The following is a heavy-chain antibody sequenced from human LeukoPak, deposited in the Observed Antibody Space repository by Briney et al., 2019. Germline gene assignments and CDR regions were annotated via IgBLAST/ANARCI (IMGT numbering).Heavy chain of an antibody. Sequence: PGGSLRLSCAASGFTFSSYGMHWVRQAPGKGLEWVAVISYDGSNKYYADSVKGRFTISRDNSKNTLYLQMNSLRAEDTAVYYCAKDRSKEYGDSRYGMDVWGQGTTVTVSS. CDR3: AKDRSKEYGDSRYGMDV. CDR1: GFTFSSYG. J-gene: IGHJ6*02. CDR2: ISYDGSNK. D-gene: IGHD4-17*01. V-gene: IGHV3-30*18.